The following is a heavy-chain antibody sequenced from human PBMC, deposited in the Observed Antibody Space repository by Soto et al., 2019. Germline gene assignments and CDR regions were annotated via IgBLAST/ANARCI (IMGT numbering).Heavy chain of an antibody. CDR3: AGGIAAAGTVLHY. D-gene: IGHD6-13*01. CDR1: GYTFTSYD. Sequence: SVKVSCKASGYTFTSYDINWVRQATGQGLEWMGWMNPNSGNTGYAQKFQGRVTMTRNTSISTAYMELSSLRSEDTAVYYCAGGIAAAGTVLHYWGQGTLVTVSS. CDR2: MNPNSGNT. J-gene: IGHJ4*02. V-gene: IGHV1-8*01.